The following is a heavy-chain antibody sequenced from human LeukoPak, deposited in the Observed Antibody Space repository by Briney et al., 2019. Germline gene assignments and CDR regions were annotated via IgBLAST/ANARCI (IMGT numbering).Heavy chain of an antibody. CDR3: ARVQGSGWSYDAFDI. CDR2: INPNSGGT. D-gene: IGHD6-19*01. CDR1: GYXFNDYY. Sequence: ASVKVSCKASGYXFNDYYMHWVRQAPGQGLEWMGWINPNSGGTKFAQKFQGRVTMTRDTSISTAYMELSRLRSDDTAVYYCARVQGSGWSYDAFDIWGQGTMVTVSS. V-gene: IGHV1-2*02. J-gene: IGHJ3*02.